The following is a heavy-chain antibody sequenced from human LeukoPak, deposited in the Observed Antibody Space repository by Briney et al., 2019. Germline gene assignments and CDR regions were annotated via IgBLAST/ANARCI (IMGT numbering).Heavy chain of an antibody. CDR3: ARLSYSSGGDY. V-gene: IGHV4-4*09. CDR2: TYTSGST. Sequence: SETLSLTCIVSGGSISSYYWSWIRQPPGKGLEWIGYTYTSGSTNYNPSLKSRVTISVDTSKNQFSLKLSSVTAADTAVYYCARLSYSSGGDYWGQGTLVTVSS. D-gene: IGHD6-19*01. J-gene: IGHJ4*02. CDR1: GGSISSYY.